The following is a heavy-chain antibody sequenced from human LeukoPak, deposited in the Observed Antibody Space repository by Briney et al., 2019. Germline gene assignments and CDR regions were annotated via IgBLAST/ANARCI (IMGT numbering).Heavy chain of an antibody. CDR2: INPNRGGT. J-gene: IGHJ4*02. Sequence: GASVKVSCKASGYTFTDYYIHWVRQAPGQGFEWMGWINPNRGGTNYAQKFQGRVTMTRDTSISTAYMELSRLRSDDTAVYYCARDSGANSYGYWGQGTLVTVSS. CDR3: ARDSGANSYGY. CDR1: GYTFTDYY. D-gene: IGHD2-8*01. V-gene: IGHV1-2*02.